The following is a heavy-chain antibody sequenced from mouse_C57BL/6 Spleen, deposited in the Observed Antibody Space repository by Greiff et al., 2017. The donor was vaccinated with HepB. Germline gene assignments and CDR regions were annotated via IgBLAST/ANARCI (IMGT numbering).Heavy chain of an antibody. V-gene: IGHV1-53*01. J-gene: IGHJ2*01. D-gene: IGHD1-1*01. Sequence: VQLQQPGTELVKPGASVKLSCKASGYTFTSYWMHWVKQRPGQGLEWIGNINPSNGGTNYNEKFKSKATLTVDKSSSTAYMQLSSLTSEDSAVYYCARSPLITTVVAKDFDYWGQGTTLTVSS. CDR3: ARSPLITTVVAKDFDY. CDR1: GYTFTSYW. CDR2: INPSNGGT.